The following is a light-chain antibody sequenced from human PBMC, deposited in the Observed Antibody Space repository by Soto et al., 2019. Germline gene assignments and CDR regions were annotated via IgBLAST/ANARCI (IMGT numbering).Light chain of an antibody. CDR3: QQRSNWPRLT. CDR2: GAS. J-gene: IGKJ4*01. V-gene: IGKV3-11*01. CDR1: QNILSN. Sequence: EIVMTQSPATLSMSPGERVTLSCRASQNILSNLAWYQQKPGQAPRLLIYGASTRATGIPARFSGSGSGTDFTLTISSLEPEDFAVYYCQQRSNWPRLTFGGGTKVDI.